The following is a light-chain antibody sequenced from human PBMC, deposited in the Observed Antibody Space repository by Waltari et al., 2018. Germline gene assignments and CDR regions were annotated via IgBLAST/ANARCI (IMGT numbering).Light chain of an antibody. J-gene: IGLJ2*01. CDR2: RVD. CDR1: SPTTYA. V-gene: IGLV3-19*01. CDR3: NSRDPTTNAVV. Sequence: SSELTQDPAVSVALGQTVRITCQGDSPTTYAPNWYQQRPGQAPILVIFRVDDRPSGIPDRFSGSLSGDTASLTITGTQAEDEADYYCNSRDPTTNAVVFGGGTRLTVL.